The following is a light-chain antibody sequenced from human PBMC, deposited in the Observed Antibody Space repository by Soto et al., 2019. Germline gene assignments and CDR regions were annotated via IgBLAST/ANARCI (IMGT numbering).Light chain of an antibody. V-gene: IGLV1-44*01. CDR1: SSHIGSNT. Sequence: QSVLTQPPSASGTPGQRVTISCSGSSSHIGSNTVNWYQQLPGTAPKLLIYSNNQRPSGVPDRFSGSKSGTSASLAISGLQSEDEADYYCAAWDDCLNGRYVFVTGSMVTVL. CDR2: SNN. J-gene: IGLJ1*01. CDR3: AAWDDCLNGRYV.